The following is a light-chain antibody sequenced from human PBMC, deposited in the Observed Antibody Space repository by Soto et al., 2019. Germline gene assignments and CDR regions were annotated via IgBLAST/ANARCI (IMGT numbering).Light chain of an antibody. V-gene: IGKV3-20*01. CDR3: QQYGSSPRT. CDR2: GAS. Sequence: EVVLTQSPATLSVSPGDRATLSCRASQDIGSAVAWYHQKPGQAPRLLIYGASSRATGIPDRFSGSGSGTDFTLTISRLEPEDFAVYYCQQYGSSPRTFGQGTKV. J-gene: IGKJ1*01. CDR1: QDIGSAV.